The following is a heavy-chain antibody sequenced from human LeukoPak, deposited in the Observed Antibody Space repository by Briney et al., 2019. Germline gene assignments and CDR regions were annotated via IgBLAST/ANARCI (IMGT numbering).Heavy chain of an antibody. J-gene: IGHJ4*02. CDR2: ISGSGGST. CDR1: GFTFSSYA. V-gene: IGHV3-23*01. D-gene: IGHD5-18*01. Sequence: GGSLRLSCAASGFTFSSYAMSWDRQAPGRGLEWVSAISGSGGSTYYADSVKGRFTISRDNSKNTLYLQMNSLRAEDTAVYYCARWIQLWFLDYWGQGTLVTVSS. CDR3: ARWIQLWFLDY.